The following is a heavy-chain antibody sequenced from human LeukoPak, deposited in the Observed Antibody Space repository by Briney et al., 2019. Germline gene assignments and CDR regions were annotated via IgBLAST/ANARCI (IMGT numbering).Heavy chain of an antibody. CDR1: GYTFTSYY. D-gene: IGHD6-19*01. V-gene: IGHV1-46*01. Sequence: ASVKVSCKASGYTFTSYYMHWLRQAPGQGLEWMGIINPSGGSTSYAQKFQGRVTMTRDTSTSTVYMELSSLRSEDTAVYYCARDSSGWYYFDYWGQGTLVTVSS. CDR2: INPSGGST. J-gene: IGHJ4*02. CDR3: ARDSSGWYYFDY.